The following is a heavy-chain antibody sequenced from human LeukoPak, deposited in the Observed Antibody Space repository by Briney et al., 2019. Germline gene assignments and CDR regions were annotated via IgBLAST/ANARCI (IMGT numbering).Heavy chain of an antibody. CDR2: IYYSGST. CDR1: GGSISSGGYY. J-gene: IGHJ5*02. CDR3: ARERLELESNWFDP. D-gene: IGHD1-7*01. Sequence: SPPLSLTCTVSGGSISSGGYYWSWIRQHPGQGLEWIGYIYYSGSTYYNPSLKSRVNISVDTSKNQFSLRLSSVTAADTAVYYCARERLELESNWFDPWGQGTLVTVSS. V-gene: IGHV4-31*03.